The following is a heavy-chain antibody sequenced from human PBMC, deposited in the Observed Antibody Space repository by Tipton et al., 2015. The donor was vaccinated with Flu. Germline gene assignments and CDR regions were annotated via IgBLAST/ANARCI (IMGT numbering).Heavy chain of an antibody. CDR1: GESVNWYY. CDR2: IYYTGST. Sequence: TLSLTCSVSGESVNWYYWSWIRQPAGKGLEWIGYIYYTGSTKYSPSLKSRVTMSVDMSKNQFSLKLSSVTAADTAVYYCARMGYCGGGSCYWDYWGQGTLVTVSS. D-gene: IGHD2-15*01. J-gene: IGHJ4*02. CDR3: ARMGYCGGGSCYWDY. V-gene: IGHV4-59*02.